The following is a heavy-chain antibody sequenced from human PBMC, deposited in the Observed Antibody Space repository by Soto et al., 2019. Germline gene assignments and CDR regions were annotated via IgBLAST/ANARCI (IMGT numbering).Heavy chain of an antibody. V-gene: IGHV4-31*03. CDR1: GESISSGGYY. Sequence: QVQLQESGPGLVKASQTLSLICNVSGESISSGGYYWSWIRHHPGKGLEWIGYIYDTASAYYNPFLKSRVTISMDTSKNHFAMKLSSVTAADTAVCYCARASSSSSAADHWGQGTLITVSS. CDR3: ARASSSSSAADH. CDR2: IYDTASA. D-gene: IGHD6-6*01. J-gene: IGHJ4*02.